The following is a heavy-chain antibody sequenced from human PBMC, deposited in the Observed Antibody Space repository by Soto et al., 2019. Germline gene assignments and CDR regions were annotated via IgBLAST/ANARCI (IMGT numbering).Heavy chain of an antibody. CDR1: GFTFSSYS. CDR3: ARALWRFCHYYYGMDV. D-gene: IGHD5-18*01. Sequence: PGGSLRLSCAASGFTFSSYSMNWVRQAPGKGLEWVSSISSSSSYIYNADSVKGRFTISRDNAKNSLYLQMNSLRAEDTAVYYCARALWRFCHYYYGMDVWGQGTTVTVSS. V-gene: IGHV3-21*01. J-gene: IGHJ6*02. CDR2: ISSSSSYI.